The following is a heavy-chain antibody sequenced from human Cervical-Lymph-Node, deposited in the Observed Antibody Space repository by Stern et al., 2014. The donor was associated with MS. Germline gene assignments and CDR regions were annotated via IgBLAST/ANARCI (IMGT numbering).Heavy chain of an antibody. CDR2: INGHTGDT. D-gene: IGHD4-17*01. CDR1: GYTFSAYY. J-gene: IGHJ4*02. Sequence: QVQLVQSGTEVKKPGASVKVSCKASGYTFSAYYVHWVRQAPGQGLEWTGRINGHTGDTNYAQKFQGRVTMDRDPSISTAYLELASLRSDDTAVYYCAREGRSTVTTAAAYWGQGTLVTVSS. CDR3: AREGRSTVTTAAAY. V-gene: IGHV1-2*06.